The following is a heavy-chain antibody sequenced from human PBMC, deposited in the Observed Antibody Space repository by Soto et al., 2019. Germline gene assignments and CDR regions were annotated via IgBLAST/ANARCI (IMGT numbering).Heavy chain of an antibody. CDR3: ARLGEYSSGWYIDY. CDR2: IWYDGSNK. CDR1: GFTFSSYG. J-gene: IGHJ4*02. Sequence: PGGSLRLSCAASGFTFSSYGMHWVRQAPGKGLEWVAVIWYDGSNKYYADSVKGRLTISRDNSKNTLYLQMNSLRAEDTAVYYCARLGEYSSGWYIDYWGQGTLVTVSS. V-gene: IGHV3-33*01. D-gene: IGHD6-19*01.